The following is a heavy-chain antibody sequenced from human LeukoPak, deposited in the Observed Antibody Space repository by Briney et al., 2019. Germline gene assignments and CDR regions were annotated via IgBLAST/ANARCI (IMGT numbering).Heavy chain of an antibody. V-gene: IGHV3-48*03. D-gene: IGHD5-24*01. CDR3: ATARRDDYRFVGDY. CDR2: ISNAGSTI. J-gene: IGHJ4*02. CDR1: GVSSFSTYE. Sequence: PGGSLRLSCAASGVSSFSTYEMLWVRQAPGKGLDWVSYISNAGSTISYADSVKGRFTISRDNTKKSLYLQLNSVRVEDTAIYYCATARRDDYRFVGDYWGRGTLVSVSS.